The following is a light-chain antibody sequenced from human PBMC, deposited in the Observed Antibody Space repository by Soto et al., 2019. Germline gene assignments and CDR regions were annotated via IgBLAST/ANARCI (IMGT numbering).Light chain of an antibody. CDR1: SSDVGTYDF. J-gene: IGLJ1*01. CDR2: DVT. V-gene: IGLV2-14*03. Sequence: QSVLTQPAAVSGSHGQSITISCTATSSDVGTYDFVSWYQHHPGKAPKLIIFDVTNRPSGVSRRFSGSRSDNAASLTISGLQPEDEAFYYCSSYTTANTLTYVFGTGTKV. CDR3: SSYTTANTLTYV.